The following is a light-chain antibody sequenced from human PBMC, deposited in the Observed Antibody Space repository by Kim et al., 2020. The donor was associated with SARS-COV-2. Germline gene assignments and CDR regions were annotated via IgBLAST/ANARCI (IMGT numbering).Light chain of an antibody. CDR1: STNVGSNY. J-gene: IGLJ3*02. CDR3: AAWDESLSGWV. CDR2: RND. Sequence: GQWVTISCSGTSTNVGSNYVDWCQQHHGTDPTNLIYRNDQRRSGVAARRSGCKTGTTASLAISGRRSEDEADDYCAAWDESLSGWVFGGGTQLTVL. V-gene: IGLV1-47*01.